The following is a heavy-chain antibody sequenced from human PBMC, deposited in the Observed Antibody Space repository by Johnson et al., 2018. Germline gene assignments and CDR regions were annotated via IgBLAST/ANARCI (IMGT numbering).Heavy chain of an antibody. CDR3: ARTYSSGWDDYGGNGNWFDP. V-gene: IGHV3-33*01. D-gene: IGHD6-19*01. CDR2: IWYDGSNK. CDR1: GFTFSSYG. J-gene: IGHJ5*02. Sequence: QVQLVESGGGVVQPGRSLRLSCAASGFTFSSYGMHWVRQAPGKGLEWVAVIWYDGSNKYYADSVKGRFTISRDNSKNTLYLQMNSLRGEDTAVYYCARTYSSGWDDYGGNGNWFDPWGQGTLVTVSS.